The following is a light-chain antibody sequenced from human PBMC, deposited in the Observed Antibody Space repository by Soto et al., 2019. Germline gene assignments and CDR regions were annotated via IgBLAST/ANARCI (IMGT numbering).Light chain of an antibody. CDR3: QQYHSYPWT. CDR1: QSISSC. CDR2: KAS. Sequence: IQMTQSPSTLSASVGDRVTITCRASQSISSCLAWYQQKPGKAPKLLIYKASTLESGVPSRFSGSGSGAEFTLTISSLQPAEFATYYYQQYHSYPWTFGQGTKVETK. J-gene: IGKJ1*01. V-gene: IGKV1-5*03.